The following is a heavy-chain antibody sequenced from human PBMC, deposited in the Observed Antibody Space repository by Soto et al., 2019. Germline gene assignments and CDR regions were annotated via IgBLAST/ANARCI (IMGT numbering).Heavy chain of an antibody. V-gene: IGHV3-48*04. CDR2: SSYSGSAT. Sequence: PGGSLRLSCAASGFTFSSYGMHGVRQAPGKGLEWVSVSSYSGSATYYADSVKGRFTISRDNAKDSLYLQMNSLRVEDTAVYYCARGDCKTSCYIGFWGQGALVTVSS. D-gene: IGHD2-2*02. CDR1: GFTFSSYG. J-gene: IGHJ4*02. CDR3: ARGDCKTSCYIGF.